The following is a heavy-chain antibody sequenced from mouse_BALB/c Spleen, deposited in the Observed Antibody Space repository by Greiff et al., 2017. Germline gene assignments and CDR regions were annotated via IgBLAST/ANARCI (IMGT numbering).Heavy chain of an antibody. V-gene: IGHV14-3*02. D-gene: IGHD2-3*01. Sequence: VHVKQSGAELVKPGASVKLSCTASGFNIKDTYMHWVKQRPEQGLEWIGRIDPANGNTKYDPKFQGKATITADTSSNTAYLQLSSLTSEDTAVYYCARSDGYDALDDWGQGTSVTVSS. CDR3: ARSDGYDALDD. J-gene: IGHJ4*01. CDR2: IDPANGNT. CDR1: GFNIKDTY.